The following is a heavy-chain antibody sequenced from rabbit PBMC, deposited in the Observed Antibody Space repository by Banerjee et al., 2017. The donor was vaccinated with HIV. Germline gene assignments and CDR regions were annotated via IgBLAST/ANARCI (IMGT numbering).Heavy chain of an antibody. V-gene: IGHV1S40*01. CDR3: ARGVYDSYGYPGYLDYHLDL. Sequence: QSLEESGGDLVKPGASLTLTCTASGFSFSSSYYMCWVRQAPGKGLELIACIYGGSGGSTYYASWAIGRFTISRTSSTTVTLQMTSLTAADTATYFCARGVYDSYGYPGYLDYHLDLWGPGTLVTVS. J-gene: IGHJ4*01. CDR2: IYGGSGGST. D-gene: IGHD6-1*01. CDR1: GFSFSSSYY.